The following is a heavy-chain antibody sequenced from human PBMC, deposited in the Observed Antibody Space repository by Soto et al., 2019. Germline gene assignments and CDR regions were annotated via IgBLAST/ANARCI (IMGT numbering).Heavy chain of an antibody. CDR1: GLTFSSYS. D-gene: IGHD5-18*01. V-gene: IGHV3-48*02. CDR3: ATSGIQLCPGGY. CDR2: ISGSSSTI. Sequence: SLRLSCAASGLTFSSYSMNWVRQAPGKGLEWVSYISGSSSTIYYADSVRGRFTISRDNAKNSLYLQLNSLRDEDTAVYYCATSGIQLCPGGYWGQGTLVTVSS. J-gene: IGHJ4*02.